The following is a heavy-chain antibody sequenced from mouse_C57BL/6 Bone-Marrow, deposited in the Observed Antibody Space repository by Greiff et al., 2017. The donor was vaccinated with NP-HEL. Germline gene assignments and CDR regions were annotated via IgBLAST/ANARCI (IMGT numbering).Heavy chain of an antibody. J-gene: IGHJ2*01. D-gene: IGHD4-1*01. CDR1: GYTFTDYY. CDR3: ARDKGTGY. CDR2: INPYNGGT. Sequence: VQLQQSGPVLVKPGASVKMSCKASGYTFTDYYMNWVKQSHGKSLEWIGVINPYNGGTSYTQKFKGKTTFTVNKSSSTAYLELNSLTSEDSAVYYCARDKGTGYWGHGTTLTVAS. V-gene: IGHV1-19*01.